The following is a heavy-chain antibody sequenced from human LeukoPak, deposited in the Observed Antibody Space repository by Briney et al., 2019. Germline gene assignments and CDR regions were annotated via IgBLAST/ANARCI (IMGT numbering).Heavy chain of an antibody. D-gene: IGHD3-16*01. CDR1: GFTFSSYA. V-gene: IGHV3-23*01. CDR2: ISGSGGST. J-gene: IGHJ4*02. Sequence: GGSLRLSCAASGFTFSSYAMSWVRQAPGTGLEWVSAISGSGGSTYYADSVKGRFTISRDNAKNSLYLQMNSLRAEDTAVYYCARDLYYDYVWGRGDYFDYWGQGTLVTVSS. CDR3: ARDLYYDYVWGRGDYFDY.